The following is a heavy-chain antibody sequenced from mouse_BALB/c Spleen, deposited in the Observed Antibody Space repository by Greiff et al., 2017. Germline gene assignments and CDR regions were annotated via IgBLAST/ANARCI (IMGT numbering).Heavy chain of an antibody. J-gene: IGHJ4*01. V-gene: IGHV2-2*02. Sequence: VKVVESGPGLVQPSQSLSITCTVSGFSLTSYGVHWVRQSPGKGLEWLGVIWSGGSTDYNAAFISRLSISKDNSKSQVFFKMNSLQANDTAIYYCASYDEGAMDYWGQGTSVTVSS. CDR1: GFSLTSYG. CDR2: IWSGGST. D-gene: IGHD2-12*01. CDR3: ASYDEGAMDY.